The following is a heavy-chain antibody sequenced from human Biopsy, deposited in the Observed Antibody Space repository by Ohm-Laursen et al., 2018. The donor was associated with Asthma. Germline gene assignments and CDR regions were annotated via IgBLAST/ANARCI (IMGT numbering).Heavy chain of an antibody. D-gene: IGHD3-16*01. CDR3: VRVWGGSAFDI. Sequence: SLRLSCSASGFTFDDYAMSWVRQAPGKGLEWVSGISWNSGSLEYADSVKGRFTVSRDNAKRTLYLQMNSLRAEDTALYYCVRVWGGSAFDIWGQGTMVTVSS. CDR2: ISWNSGSL. CDR1: GFTFDDYA. J-gene: IGHJ3*02. V-gene: IGHV3-9*01.